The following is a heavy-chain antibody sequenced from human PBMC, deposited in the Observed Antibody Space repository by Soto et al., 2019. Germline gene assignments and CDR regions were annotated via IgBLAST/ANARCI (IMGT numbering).Heavy chain of an antibody. CDR2: IIPIFGTA. CDR1: GGTFSSYA. Sequence: QVQLVQSGAEVKKPGSSVKVSCKASGGTFSSYAISWVRQAPGQGLEWMGGIIPIFGTANYAQKFQGSVTITADESTSTAYMELSSLRSEDTAVYYCARDRVAVGATTDYYGMDVWGQGTTVTVSS. D-gene: IGHD1-26*01. V-gene: IGHV1-69*01. J-gene: IGHJ6*02. CDR3: ARDRVAVGATTDYYGMDV.